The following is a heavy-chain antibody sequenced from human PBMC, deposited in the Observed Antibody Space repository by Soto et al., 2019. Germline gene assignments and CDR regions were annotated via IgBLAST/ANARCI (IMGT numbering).Heavy chain of an antibody. V-gene: IGHV1-46*03. CDR1: GYTFSNYY. CDR3: ARDAWLRKDYRSYMDV. D-gene: IGHD5-12*01. Sequence: QVQLVQSGAEVKKPGASVKVSCKASGYTFSNYYIHWVRQAPGQGLEWMGIINPSGGSTTYPQKFQGRVTMTSDTPTSSVYMELSSLRSEDTAVYYCARDAWLRKDYRSYMDVWGRGTTVTVSS. J-gene: IGHJ6*03. CDR2: INPSGGST.